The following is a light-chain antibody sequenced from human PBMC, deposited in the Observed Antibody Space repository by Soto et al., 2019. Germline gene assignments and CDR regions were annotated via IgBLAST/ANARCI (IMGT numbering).Light chain of an antibody. Sequence: EIVLTQSPGTQSLSPGERATLSCRTSRSVSSNFLAWYQHKPGQAPRLLSYGASSRATGIPDRFSVSGSGTDFTLTISRLEPEDFAVYYCQQYGSSPGTFGQGTKVEIK. CDR3: QQYGSSPGT. CDR1: RSVSSNF. V-gene: IGKV3-20*01. CDR2: GAS. J-gene: IGKJ1*01.